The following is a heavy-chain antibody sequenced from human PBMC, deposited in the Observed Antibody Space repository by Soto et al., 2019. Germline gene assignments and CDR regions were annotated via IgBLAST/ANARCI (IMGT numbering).Heavy chain of an antibody. V-gene: IGHV4-31*03. CDR3: ARGYCSGGSCSRIYFDY. D-gene: IGHD2-15*01. CDR2: IYYSGST. CDR1: GGSICSGGYY. J-gene: IGHJ4*02. Sequence: SETLSLTCTVSGGSICSGGYYWSWIRQHPGKGLEWIGYIYYSGSTYYNPSLKSRVTISVDTSKNQFSLKLSSVTAADTAVYYCARGYCSGGSCSRIYFDYWGQGTLVTVSS.